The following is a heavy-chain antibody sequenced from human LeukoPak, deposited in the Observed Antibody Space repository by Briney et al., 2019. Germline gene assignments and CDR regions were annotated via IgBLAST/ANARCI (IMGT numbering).Heavy chain of an antibody. V-gene: IGHV4-4*07. J-gene: IGHJ6*03. CDR1: GGSISSYY. CDR2: IYTSGST. Sequence: SETLSLTGTVSGGSISSYYWSWIRQPAGKGLEWIGRIYTSGSTNYNPSLKSRVTISVDKSKDQFSLKLSSVTAADTAVYYCARTRYSSEGSYYYYMDVWGKGTTVTVSS. D-gene: IGHD6-25*01. CDR3: ARTRYSSEGSYYYYMDV.